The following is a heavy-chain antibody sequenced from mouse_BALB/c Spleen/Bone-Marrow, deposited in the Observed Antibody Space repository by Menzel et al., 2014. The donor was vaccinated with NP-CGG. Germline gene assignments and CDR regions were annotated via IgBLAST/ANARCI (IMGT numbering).Heavy chain of an antibody. CDR3: ARGSGTYFDV. CDR1: GYSITSGYY. CDR2: VTYDGSN. V-gene: IGHV3-6*02. J-gene: IGHJ1*01. Sequence: EVKLVESGPGLVKPSQSLSLTCSVTGYSITSGYYWNWIRQFPGSKLEWMGYVTYDGSNNHNPSLKNRSSITRDTSKNQFFLKLNSVTTEDTATYYCARGSGTYFDVWGAGTTVTVSS. D-gene: IGHD4-1*01.